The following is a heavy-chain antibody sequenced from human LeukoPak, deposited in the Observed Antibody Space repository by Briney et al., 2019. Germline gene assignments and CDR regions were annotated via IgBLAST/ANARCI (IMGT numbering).Heavy chain of an antibody. J-gene: IGHJ4*02. CDR3: ARDRSSSWPLDY. Sequence: ASVKVSCKASGYTFTGYYMHWVRQAPGQGLEWMGWINPNSGGTNYAQKLQGRVTMTTDTSTSTAYMELRSLRSDDTAVYYCARDRSSSWPLDYWGQGTLVTVSS. V-gene: IGHV1-2*02. CDR2: INPNSGGT. D-gene: IGHD6-13*01. CDR1: GYTFTGYY.